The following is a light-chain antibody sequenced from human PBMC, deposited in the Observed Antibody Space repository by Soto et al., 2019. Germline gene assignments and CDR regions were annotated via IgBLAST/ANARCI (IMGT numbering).Light chain of an antibody. CDR3: QKRSNWPPT. Sequence: ETALTQSPATLSLSPGERATLSCRASQSVSILLAWYQQKPGQAPRIIIYDESNRATGIPDRFSGSGSGTDLNLTISRLEPEDFAVYYCQKRSNWPPTCGQGTKVDIK. CDR1: QSVSIL. J-gene: IGKJ1*01. CDR2: DES. V-gene: IGKV3-11*01.